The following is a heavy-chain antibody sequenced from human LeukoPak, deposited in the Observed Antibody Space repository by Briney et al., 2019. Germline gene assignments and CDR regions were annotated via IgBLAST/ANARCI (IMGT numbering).Heavy chain of an antibody. Sequence: ASVKVSCKASGYTFTSYGISWVRQAPGQGLEWMGWISAYNGNTNYAQKLQGRVTMTTDTSTSTAYMELRSLRSDDTAVYYCARAGVYYYGSGSYYNDEGNWFDPWGQGILVTVSS. D-gene: IGHD3-10*01. V-gene: IGHV1-18*01. CDR3: ARAGVYYYGSGSYYNDEGNWFDP. J-gene: IGHJ5*02. CDR2: ISAYNGNT. CDR1: GYTFTSYG.